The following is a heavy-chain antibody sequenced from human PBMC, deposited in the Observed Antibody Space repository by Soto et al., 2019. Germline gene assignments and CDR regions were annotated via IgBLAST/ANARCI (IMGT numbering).Heavy chain of an antibody. CDR3: AHFILWGTVVRGVTFDY. J-gene: IGHJ4*02. CDR1: GFSLDSTAVG. CDR2: IYWDGDK. V-gene: IGHV2-5*02. Sequence: QITLNESGPTLVKPMQTLTLTCNFSGFSLDSTAVGVGWLRQPPGKALECLAIIYWDGDKRYNPSLTHRVISTKDISTNLVVLTMTDMAPADTGTYFCAHFILWGTVVRGVTFDYGCQGVLVTVSS. D-gene: IGHD3-10*01.